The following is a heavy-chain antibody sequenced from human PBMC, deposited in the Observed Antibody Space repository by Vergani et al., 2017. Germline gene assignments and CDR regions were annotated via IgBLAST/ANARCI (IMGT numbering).Heavy chain of an antibody. CDR1: GFTFSSYA. CDR2: ISHDGSNK. V-gene: IGHV3-30-3*01. D-gene: IGHD3-10*01. Sequence: QVQLVESGGGVVQPGRSLRLSCAASGFTFSSYAMHWVRQAPGKGLEWVAVISHDGSNKYYADSVKGRFTISRNNSKHTLYLQMNSLRAEDTAVYYCARYWRYYGSGSYYGMDVWGQGTTVTVSS. CDR3: ARYWRYYGSGSYYGMDV. J-gene: IGHJ6*02.